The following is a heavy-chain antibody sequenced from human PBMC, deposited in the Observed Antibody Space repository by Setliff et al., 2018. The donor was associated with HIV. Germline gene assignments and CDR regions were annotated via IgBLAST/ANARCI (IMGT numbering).Heavy chain of an antibody. CDR1: GYNFTNYG. V-gene: IGHV1-18*01. Sequence: GASVKVSCKASGYNFTNYGIGWVRQAPGQGLEDLGWIGTYSGNTDYAQSVQGRVTMTRDTSTGTVYMDLRSLRSDDTAMYYCAREKYGDKFDYWGQGTLVTVSS. CDR3: AREKYGDKFDY. CDR2: IGTYSGNT. D-gene: IGHD7-27*01. J-gene: IGHJ4*02.